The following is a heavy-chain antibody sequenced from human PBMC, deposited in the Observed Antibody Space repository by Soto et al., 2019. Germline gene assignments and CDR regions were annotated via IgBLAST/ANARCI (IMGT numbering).Heavy chain of an antibody. CDR1: GGSVTSGSYY. Sequence: SETLSLTCSVSGGSVTSGSYYWSWIRQPPGKGLEWIGYIYSSGGTSYNPSLKSRVTISVDTSKNQFSLKLTSVTAADTAVYYCARDGDGHNNRGQGTLVTVSS. V-gene: IGHV4-61*01. CDR3: ARDGDGHNN. J-gene: IGHJ4*02. CDR2: IYSSGGT.